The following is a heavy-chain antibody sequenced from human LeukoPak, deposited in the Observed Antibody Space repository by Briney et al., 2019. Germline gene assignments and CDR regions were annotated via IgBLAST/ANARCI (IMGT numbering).Heavy chain of an antibody. V-gene: IGHV4-59*08. CDR2: IYYSGST. CDR3: ARYSSSWFYVDY. J-gene: IGHJ4*02. CDR1: GGSISSYY. Sequence: SETLSLTCTVSGGSISSYYWSWIRQPPGKGLEWIGCIYYSGSTNHNPSLKSRVTISVDTSKNQFSLKLSSVTAADTAVYYCARYSSSWFYVDYWGQGTLVTVSS. D-gene: IGHD6-13*01.